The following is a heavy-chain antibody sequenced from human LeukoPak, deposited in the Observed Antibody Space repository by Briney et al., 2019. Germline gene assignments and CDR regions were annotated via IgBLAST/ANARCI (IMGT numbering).Heavy chain of an antibody. CDR2: IKSKANGGTT. CDR1: GFTFNNAW. Sequence: GGSLRLSCAASGFTFNNAWMSWVRQAPGKGLEWVGRIKSKANGGTTDYAAPVKGRFTISRDDSKNTLYLQMNSLKTEDTAVYFCTTDITVVRLTDNWFDPWGQGTLVTVSS. V-gene: IGHV3-15*01. D-gene: IGHD3-10*01. J-gene: IGHJ5*02. CDR3: TTDITVVRLTDNWFDP.